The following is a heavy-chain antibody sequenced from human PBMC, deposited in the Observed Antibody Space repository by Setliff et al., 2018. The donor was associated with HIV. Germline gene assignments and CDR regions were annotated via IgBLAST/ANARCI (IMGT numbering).Heavy chain of an antibody. V-gene: IGHV3-23*01. Sequence: GGSLRLSCAASGFAFSMSGMSWVRQAPGKGLEWVSSIDGSGGGLEWVSVIAGSGAATYEADFVRGRYVISRDNSNNILYLQMSDLRVEDTAVYYCAKGAGPPPWYFDLWGRGTLVTVSS. CDR2: IAGSGAAT. CDR1: GFAFSMSG. J-gene: IGHJ2*01. CDR3: AKGAGPPPWYFDL.